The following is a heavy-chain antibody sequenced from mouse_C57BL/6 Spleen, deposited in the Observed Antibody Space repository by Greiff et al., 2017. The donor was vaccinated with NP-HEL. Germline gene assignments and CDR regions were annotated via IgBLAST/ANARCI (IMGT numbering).Heavy chain of an antibody. D-gene: IGHD2-1*01. V-gene: IGHV1-42*01. CDR3: ARKRIYYGNSPFAY. Sequence: DVQLQESGPELVKPGASVKISCKASGYSFTGYYMNWVKQSPEKSLEWIGEINPSTGGTTYNQKFKAKATLTVDKSSSTAYMQLKSLTSEDSAVYYCARKRIYYGNSPFAYWGQGTLVTVSA. J-gene: IGHJ3*01. CDR1: GYSFTGYY. CDR2: INPSTGGT.